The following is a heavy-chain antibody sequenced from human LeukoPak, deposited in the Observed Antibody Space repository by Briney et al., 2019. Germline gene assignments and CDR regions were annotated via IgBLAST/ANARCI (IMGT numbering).Heavy chain of an antibody. Sequence: PSETLSLTCTVSGGSISSSSYYWGWIRQPPGKGLEWIGSIYYSGSTYYNPSLKSRVTISVDTSKNQFSLKLSSVTAADTAVYYCARPAAAGTGVDWGQGTLVTVSS. J-gene: IGHJ4*02. CDR2: IYYSGST. CDR3: ARPAAAGTGVD. V-gene: IGHV4-39*01. D-gene: IGHD6-13*01. CDR1: GGSISSSSYY.